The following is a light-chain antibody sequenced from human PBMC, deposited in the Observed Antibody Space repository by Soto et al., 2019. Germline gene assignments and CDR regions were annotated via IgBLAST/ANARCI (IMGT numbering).Light chain of an antibody. V-gene: IGKV1-39*01. Sequence: DIQVTQSPSSLPASIGDRVTITCRASQSISTFLNWYQQKPGKAPNLLIYVASNLQTGVPSRFSGSGSGTDFSLTISSLQHEDVATYYCQQSYRAPYTFGQGTTLEIK. J-gene: IGKJ2*01. CDR3: QQSYRAPYT. CDR2: VAS. CDR1: QSISTF.